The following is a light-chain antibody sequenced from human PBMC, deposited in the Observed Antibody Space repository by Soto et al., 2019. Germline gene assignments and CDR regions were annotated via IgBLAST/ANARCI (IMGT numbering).Light chain of an antibody. CDR1: QTGSSNY. J-gene: IGKJ5*01. Sequence: LAQSPTTLSLSPGERATLSCRSGQTGSSNYLAWCQQRPGQAPRLLIYGASTRAAGIPDRFGGSGSGTEFTLTITRLEHADSAVSFCQQHTVPTPTFGQGTRLEIK. CDR2: GAS. V-gene: IGKV3-20*01. CDR3: QQHTVPTPT.